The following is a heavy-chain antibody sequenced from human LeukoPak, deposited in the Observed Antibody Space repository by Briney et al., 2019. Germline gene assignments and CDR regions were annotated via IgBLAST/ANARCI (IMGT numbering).Heavy chain of an antibody. V-gene: IGHV4-59*01. Sequence: PSGTLSLTCTVFGASIRSYYWNWLRQPPGKGLEWIGYINYSGSTNSNPSLKSRATISMDTSKYHFSLKLSSVTAADTAVYFCARDTRSYDSSGYYFFDFWGQGTLVTVSS. CDR2: INYSGST. CDR3: ARDTRSYDSSGYYFFDF. J-gene: IGHJ4*02. D-gene: IGHD3-22*01. CDR1: GASIRSYY.